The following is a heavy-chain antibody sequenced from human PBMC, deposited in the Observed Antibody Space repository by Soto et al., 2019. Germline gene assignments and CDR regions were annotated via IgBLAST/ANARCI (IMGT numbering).Heavy chain of an antibody. CDR2: VWSDGSKT. J-gene: IGHJ3*02. CDR3: ARDDLQTVLPARTFDI. Sequence: PGGSLRLSCAAPGFTFSNYGMHWVRQAPGKGLECVAVVWSDGSKTYYADSVKGRFTVSRDNSKNTLHLQMNTLRAEDTVVYYCARDDLQTVLPARTFDIWGQGTMVTVSS. CDR1: GFTFSNYG. V-gene: IGHV3-33*01.